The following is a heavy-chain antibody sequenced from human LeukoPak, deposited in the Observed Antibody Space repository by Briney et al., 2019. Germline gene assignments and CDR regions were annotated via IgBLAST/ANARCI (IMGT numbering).Heavy chain of an antibody. V-gene: IGHV3-33*01. Sequence: GGSLRLSCAASGFTFSSYGMHWVRQAPGKGLEWVAVIWYDGSNKYYANSVKGRFTISRDNSKNTLYLQMNSLRAEDTAVYYCARGSTYSSSWYWKGTPFDYWGQGTLVTVSS. CDR3: ARGSTYSSSWYWKGTPFDY. D-gene: IGHD6-13*01. CDR1: GFTFSSYG. CDR2: IWYDGSNK. J-gene: IGHJ4*02.